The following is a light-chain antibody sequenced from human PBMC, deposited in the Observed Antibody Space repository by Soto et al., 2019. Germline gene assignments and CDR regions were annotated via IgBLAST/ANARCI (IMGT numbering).Light chain of an antibody. CDR3: QQYNSYSWT. V-gene: IGKV1-5*01. J-gene: IGKJ1*01. Sequence: DLQMTQSPSTLSASVGDRVTITCRASQSISSWWAWYQQKPGKAPKLLIYDASNLESGVPSRFSGSGSGTEFTLTISSLQPNDFATYYCQQYNSYSWTFGQGTKVEIK. CDR2: DAS. CDR1: QSISSW.